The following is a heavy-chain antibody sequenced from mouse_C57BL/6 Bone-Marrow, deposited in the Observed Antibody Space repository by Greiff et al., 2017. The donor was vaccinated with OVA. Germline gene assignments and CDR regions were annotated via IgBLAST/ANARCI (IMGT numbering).Heavy chain of an antibody. D-gene: IGHD4-1*01. CDR2: IHPNSGST. CDR3: ARRRTGRFDY. V-gene: IGHV1-64*01. CDR1: GYTFTSYW. Sequence: QVQLKQPGAELVKPGASVKLSCKASGYTFTSYWMHWVKQRPGQGLEWIGMIHPNSGSTNYNEKFKSKATLTVDKSSSTAYMQLSSLTSEDSAVYYCARRRTGRFDYWGQGTTLTVSS. J-gene: IGHJ2*01.